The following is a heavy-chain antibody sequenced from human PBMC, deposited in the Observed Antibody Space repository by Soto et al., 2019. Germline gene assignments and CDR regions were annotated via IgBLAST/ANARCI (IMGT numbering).Heavy chain of an antibody. D-gene: IGHD2-15*01. CDR2: IIPILGIA. V-gene: IGHV1-69*02. CDR3: ARYCSGGSCYSGAFDI. Sequence: ASVKVSCKASGGTFSSYTISWVRQAPGQGLEWMGRIIPILGIANYAQEFQGRVTITADKSTSTAYMELSSLRSEDTAVYYCARYCSGGSCYSGAFDIWGQGTMVTVSS. CDR1: GGTFSSYT. J-gene: IGHJ3*02.